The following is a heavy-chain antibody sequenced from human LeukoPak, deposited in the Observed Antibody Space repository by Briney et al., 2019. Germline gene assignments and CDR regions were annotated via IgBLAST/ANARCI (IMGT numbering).Heavy chain of an antibody. CDR3: ASNTHLPRIDFYYYSMDV. D-gene: IGHD2/OR15-2a*01. V-gene: IGHV1-69-2*01. CDR2: VDPEDGKT. CDR1: GCTFTDYY. J-gene: IGHJ6*03. Sequence: GTVTVSCMVSGCTFTDYYMHRVEQAPGKGLEWMGLVDPEDGKTIDTNKFQARGTITADTSTDTAYMELSSQRTDDTAVYYCASNTHLPRIDFYYYSMDVWGKGTTVTVSS.